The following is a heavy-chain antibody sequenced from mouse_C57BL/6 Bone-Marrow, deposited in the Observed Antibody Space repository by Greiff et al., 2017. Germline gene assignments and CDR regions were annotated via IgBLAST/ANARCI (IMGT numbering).Heavy chain of an antibody. J-gene: IGHJ4*01. Sequence: VQLKQSGAELVRPGSSVKMSCKTSGYTFTSYGIHWVKQRPGQGLEWLGYIYIGNGYTEYNEKFKGKATLTSDTSSRTAYMQLSSLTSEDSAICFCEIYYGNYYAMDYWGQGTSVTVSS. CDR1: GYTFTSYG. CDR3: EIYYGNYYAMDY. V-gene: IGHV1-58*01. D-gene: IGHD2-1*01. CDR2: IYIGNGYT.